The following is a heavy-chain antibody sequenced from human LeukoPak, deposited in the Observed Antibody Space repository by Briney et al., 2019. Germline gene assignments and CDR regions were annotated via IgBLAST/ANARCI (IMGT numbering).Heavy chain of an antibody. CDR2: TNPSSGNT. J-gene: IGHJ4*02. Sequence: ASVTVSCKASGYTFTNYDINWVRQATGQGLEWMGWTNPSSGNTVYAQKFQGRVTMTRDTSISTAYMELSSLRSEDTAVYYCATYGYTSGWFSNYWGQGTLVTVSS. V-gene: IGHV1-8*01. CDR3: ATYGYTSGWFSNY. D-gene: IGHD6-19*01. CDR1: GYTFTNYD.